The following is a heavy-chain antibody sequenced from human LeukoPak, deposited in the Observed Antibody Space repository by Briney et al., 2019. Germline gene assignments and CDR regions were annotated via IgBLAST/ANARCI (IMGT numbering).Heavy chain of an antibody. V-gene: IGHV4-59*01. CDR2: IYYSGST. CDR1: GVSISSYY. J-gene: IGHJ4*02. D-gene: IGHD2-2*01. CDR3: ARARLYCSSTSCYVDYFDS. Sequence: SETLSLTCTVSGVSISSYYWSWIRQPPGKGLEWIGYIYYSGSTNYNPSLKSRVTISVDTSKTQFSLKLSSVTAADTAVYYCARARLYCSSTSCYVDYFDSWGQGTLVTVSS.